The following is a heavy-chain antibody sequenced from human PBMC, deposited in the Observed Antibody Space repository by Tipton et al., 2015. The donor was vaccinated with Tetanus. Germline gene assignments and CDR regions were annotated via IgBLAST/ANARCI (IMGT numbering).Heavy chain of an antibody. Sequence: TLSLTCTVSGGSMISYYWSWIRQPAGKGLEWIGRIYTSGTTNYNPSLKSRVTMSLDTSKNQFSLKLSSVTAADTAVYYCARHNPSGLWFGELDSSFDYWGQGTLVTVSS. D-gene: IGHD3-10*01. CDR3: ARHNPSGLWFGELDSSFDY. J-gene: IGHJ4*02. V-gene: IGHV4-4*07. CDR1: GGSMISYY. CDR2: IYTSGTT.